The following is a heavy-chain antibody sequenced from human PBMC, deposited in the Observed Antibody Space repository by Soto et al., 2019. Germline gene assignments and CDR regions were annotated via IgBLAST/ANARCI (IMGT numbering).Heavy chain of an antibody. Sequence: PGGSLRLSCAASGFTFSSYGMHWVRQAPGKGLEWVAVIWYDGSNKYYADSVKGRFTISRDNSKNTLYLQMNSLRAEDTAVYYCARERYGDYPYYYGMDVWGQGTTVTVSS. D-gene: IGHD4-17*01. J-gene: IGHJ6*02. CDR1: GFTFSSYG. CDR3: ARERYGDYPYYYGMDV. CDR2: IWYDGSNK. V-gene: IGHV3-33*01.